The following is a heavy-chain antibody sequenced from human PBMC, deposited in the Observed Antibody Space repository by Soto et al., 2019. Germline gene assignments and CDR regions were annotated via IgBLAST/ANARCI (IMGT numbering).Heavy chain of an antibody. D-gene: IGHD4-17*01. CDR3: ARKLMTTVTTVWFDP. CDR2: IYYSGST. V-gene: IGHV4-39*01. J-gene: IGHJ5*02. Sequence: SETLSLTCTVSGGSISSSSYYWGGIRQPPGKGLEWIGSIYYSGSTYYNPSLKSRVTISVDTSKNQFSLKLSSVTAADTAVYYCARKLMTTVTTVWFDPWGQGTLVTVSS. CDR1: GGSISSSSYY.